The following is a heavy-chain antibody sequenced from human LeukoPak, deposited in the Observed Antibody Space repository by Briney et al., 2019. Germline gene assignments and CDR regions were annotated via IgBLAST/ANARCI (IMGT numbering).Heavy chain of an antibody. J-gene: IGHJ4*02. CDR2: IYTSGST. D-gene: IGHD4-17*01. CDR1: GGSISSGSYY. V-gene: IGHV4-61*02. CDR3: ARAGYGDSDFDY. Sequence: SETLSLTCTVSGGSISSGSYYWSWIRQPAGKGLEWIGRIYTSGSTNYNPSLKSRVTISVDTSKNQFSLKLSSVTAADTAVYYCARAGYGDSDFDYWGQGTLVTVSS.